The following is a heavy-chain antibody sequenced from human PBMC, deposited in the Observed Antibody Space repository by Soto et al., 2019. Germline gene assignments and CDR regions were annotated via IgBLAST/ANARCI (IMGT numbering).Heavy chain of an antibody. Sequence: QVQVVESGGGVVQPGRSLRLSCAASGFTFSIYAMHWVRQAPGKGLEWLASISHDGNNRYYAGSVRGRFTISRDNSRKTLNFQMTGLRRDETAVISFCPGGLETVLFVIWGKGLWSPSRQ. V-gene: IGHV3-30-3*01. CDR3: CPGGLETVLFVI. D-gene: IGHD3-16*01. CDR2: ISHDGNNR. CDR1: GFTFSIYA. J-gene: IGHJ3*02.